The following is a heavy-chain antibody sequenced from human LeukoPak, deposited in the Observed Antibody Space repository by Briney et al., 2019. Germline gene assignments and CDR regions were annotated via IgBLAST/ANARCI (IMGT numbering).Heavy chain of an antibody. CDR2: IHYSGST. D-gene: IGHD3-22*01. CDR3: ASHPRSYDSSGYYWDY. CDR1: GGSTSSGDYY. J-gene: IGHJ4*02. V-gene: IGHV4-30-4*08. Sequence: PSQTLSLTCTVSGGSTSSGDYYWSWIRQPPGKGLEWIGYIHYSGSTYYNPSLKSRVTISVDTPKNQFSLKLSSVTAADTAVYYCASHPRSYDSSGYYWDYWGQGTLVTVSS.